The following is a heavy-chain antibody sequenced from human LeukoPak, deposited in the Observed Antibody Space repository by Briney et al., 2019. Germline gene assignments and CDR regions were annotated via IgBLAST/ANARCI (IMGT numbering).Heavy chain of an antibody. V-gene: IGHV1-2*02. CDR2: INPYSGDT. CDR1: GYTFTGYY. J-gene: IGHJ4*02. Sequence: ASVKVSCKASGYTFTGYYMHWVRRAPGQGLEWMGWINPYSGDTMYAQKFQGRVTMTRDTSISTAYMELNRLRSDDTAVYYCARGLRGSPAFDYWGQGTLVTVSS. D-gene: IGHD2-2*01. CDR3: ARGLRGSPAFDY.